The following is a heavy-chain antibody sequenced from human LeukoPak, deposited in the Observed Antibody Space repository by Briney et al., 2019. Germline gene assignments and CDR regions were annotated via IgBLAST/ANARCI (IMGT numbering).Heavy chain of an antibody. CDR3: ARDNGTFYGSGSWDWFDP. J-gene: IGHJ5*02. Sequence: SETLSLTCTVSGDSISRYYWSWIRQPPGKGLEWIGYIYYSGSTKYNPSLKTRVTISVDTSRNQFSLKLSYVTAADTAIYYCARDNGTFYGSGSWDWFDPWGQGSLVTVSS. CDR2: IYYSGST. D-gene: IGHD3-10*01. CDR1: GDSISRYY. V-gene: IGHV4-59*01.